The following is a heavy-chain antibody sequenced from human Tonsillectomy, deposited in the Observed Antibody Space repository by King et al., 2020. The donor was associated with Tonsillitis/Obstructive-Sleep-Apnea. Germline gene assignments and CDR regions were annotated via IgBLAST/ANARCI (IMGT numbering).Heavy chain of an antibody. Sequence: VQLVESGGGLVQPGGSLRLSCAASGFTFISYAMSWVRQAPGKGLEGVSAIIGSGGSTYYADSVKCRFTISRDNSTNTLYLQMNSLRAEDTAVYYCAKDLPDYDFWSGSVDAFDIWGQGTMVTVSS. D-gene: IGHD3-3*01. J-gene: IGHJ3*02. V-gene: IGHV3-23*04. CDR2: IIGSGGST. CDR1: GFTFISYA. CDR3: AKDLPDYDFWSGSVDAFDI.